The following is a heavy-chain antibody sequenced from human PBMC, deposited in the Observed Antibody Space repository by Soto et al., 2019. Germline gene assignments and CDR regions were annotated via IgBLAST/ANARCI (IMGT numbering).Heavy chain of an antibody. Sequence: QLQLQESGPGLVKPSETLSLTCTVSGGSISSSSYYWGWIRQPPGKGLEWIGSIYYSGSTYYNPSLKSRVAISVDTSKNQFSLKLSSVTAADTAVYYCARHFPRIAAAGTSSQDWGQGTLVTVSS. CDR1: GGSISSSSYY. CDR2: IYYSGST. CDR3: ARHFPRIAAAGTSSQD. J-gene: IGHJ4*02. D-gene: IGHD6-13*01. V-gene: IGHV4-39*01.